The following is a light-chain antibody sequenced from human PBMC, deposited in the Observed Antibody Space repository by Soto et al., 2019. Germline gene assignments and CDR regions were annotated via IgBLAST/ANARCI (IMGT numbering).Light chain of an antibody. CDR3: RQYVHWPPGA. V-gene: IGKV3-15*01. J-gene: IGKJ1*01. Sequence: ELVVTQSPATLSVSPGERVTLSCRASQSVYSSLAWYQQRPGQAPRLLIYDTSTRAAGIAARFGGSGSGTEFTLTISSRQSEDSAVYYCRQYVHWPPGAFGQGTTVESK. CDR1: QSVYSS. CDR2: DTS.